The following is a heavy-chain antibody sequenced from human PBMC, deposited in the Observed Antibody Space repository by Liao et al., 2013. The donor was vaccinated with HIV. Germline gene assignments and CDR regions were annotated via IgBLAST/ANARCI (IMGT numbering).Heavy chain of an antibody. Sequence: GSFSGYYWSWIRQSPGKGLEWIGEINHSGRTNHNPSLKSRVIISVDTSKNQFSLKLSSVTAADTAVYYCARGTDLGTFYYYYYYMDVWGTGTTVTVSS. V-gene: IGHV4-34*01. D-gene: IGHD7-27*01. J-gene: IGHJ6*03. CDR2: INHSGRT. CDR3: ARGTDLGTFYYYYYYMDV. CDR1: GSFSGYY.